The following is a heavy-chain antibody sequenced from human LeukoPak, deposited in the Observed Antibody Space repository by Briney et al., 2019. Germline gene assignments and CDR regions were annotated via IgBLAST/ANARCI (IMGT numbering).Heavy chain of an antibody. D-gene: IGHD2-15*01. CDR2: MWSDGDNR. V-gene: IGHV3-33*01. CDR1: GFTFGTYA. Sequence: GGPLRLSCAASGFTFGTYAMHWVRQAPGKGLEWVAVMWSDGDNRYYADSVKGRFTISRDNSKNTLYLEMNSLRAEDTAVYYCVRDRCSGGSCRLFDYWGQGALVTVSS. J-gene: IGHJ4*02. CDR3: VRDRCSGGSCRLFDY.